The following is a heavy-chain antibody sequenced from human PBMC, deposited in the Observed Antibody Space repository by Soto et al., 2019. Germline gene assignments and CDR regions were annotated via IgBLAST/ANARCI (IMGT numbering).Heavy chain of an antibody. CDR3: ARGIGYYFDS. V-gene: IGHV4-39*01. J-gene: IGHJ4*02. Sequence: SETLSLTCTVSRGSISSSSYFWGWIRQPPGKVLEWIGNVHYRGSTYYNASLTSRVTISVDTSKNQFSMNLSSVTAADSAVYSCARGIGYYFDSWGQGTLVTVSS. CDR1: RGSISSSSYF. D-gene: IGHD5-12*01. CDR2: VHYRGST.